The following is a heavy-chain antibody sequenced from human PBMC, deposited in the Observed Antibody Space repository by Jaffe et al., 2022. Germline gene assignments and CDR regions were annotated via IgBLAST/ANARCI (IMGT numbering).Heavy chain of an antibody. D-gene: IGHD3-22*01. V-gene: IGHV1-69*05. J-gene: IGHJ4*02. Sequence: QVQLVQSGAEVKKPGSSVKVSCKASGGTFSSYAISWVRQAPGQGLEWMGGIIPIFGTANYAQKFQGRVTITTDESTSTAYMELSSLRSEDTAVYYCAREGASDIPYDSSGYYRFDYWGQGTLVTVSS. CDR3: AREGASDIPYDSSGYYRFDY. CDR2: IIPIFGTA. CDR1: GGTFSSYA.